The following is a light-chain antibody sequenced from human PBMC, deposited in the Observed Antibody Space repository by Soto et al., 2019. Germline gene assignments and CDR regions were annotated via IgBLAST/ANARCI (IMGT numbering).Light chain of an antibody. V-gene: IGKV3-20*01. CDR3: QQYGSSPRT. CDR2: GAS. Sequence: IVLTQSPGTLSLSPGERATLSCRASQSVSSNCLAWYQQKPGQGPRLLIFGASSRLTGIPDRFSGSGSGTDFTLTISRLEPEDVGVYYCQQYGSSPRTFGQGTKVEIK. J-gene: IGKJ2*02. CDR1: QSVSSNC.